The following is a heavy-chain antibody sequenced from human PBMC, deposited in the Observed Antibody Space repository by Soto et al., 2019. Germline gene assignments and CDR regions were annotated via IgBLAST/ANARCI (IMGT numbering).Heavy chain of an antibody. Sequence: SETLYLTCTVSGGSISSYYWSWIRQPPGKGLEWIGYIYYSGSTNYNPSLKSQVTISVDTSKNQFSLKLSSVTAADTAVYYCARHGLNEWFGDEGAFDIWGQGTMVTVSS. J-gene: IGHJ3*02. CDR3: ARHGLNEWFGDEGAFDI. V-gene: IGHV4-59*08. D-gene: IGHD3-10*01. CDR1: GGSISSYY. CDR2: IYYSGST.